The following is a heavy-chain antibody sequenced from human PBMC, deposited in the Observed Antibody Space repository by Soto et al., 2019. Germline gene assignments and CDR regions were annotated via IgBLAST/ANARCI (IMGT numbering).Heavy chain of an antibody. CDR2: ISYDGSNK. CDR3: AISVESGMDV. D-gene: IGHD6-19*01. J-gene: IGHJ6*02. Sequence: GSLRLSCAASGFTFSSYAMHWVRQAPGKGLEWVAVISYDGSNKYYADSVKGRFTISRDNSKNTLYLQMNSLRAEDTAVYYCAISVESGMDVWGQGTTVTVSS. CDR1: GFTFSSYA. V-gene: IGHV3-30-3*01.